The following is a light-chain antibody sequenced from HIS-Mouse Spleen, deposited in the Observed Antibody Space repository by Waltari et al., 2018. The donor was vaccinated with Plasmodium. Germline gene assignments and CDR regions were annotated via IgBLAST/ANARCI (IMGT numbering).Light chain of an antibody. CDR1: KLGDNY. V-gene: IGLV3-1*01. Sequence: SYELTPPPSVSVSPGQTASIACSGGKLGDNYACWYQQKPGQAPVVVIYQDSKRPSGNPERLFRSNSGNTATLTIGGTQAMDEADYYCQAWDRSTAWVFGGGTKLTVL. CDR2: QDS. CDR3: QAWDRSTAWV. J-gene: IGLJ2*01.